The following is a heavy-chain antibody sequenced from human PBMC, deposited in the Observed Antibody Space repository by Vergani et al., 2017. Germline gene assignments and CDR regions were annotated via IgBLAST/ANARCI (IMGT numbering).Heavy chain of an antibody. CDR2: ISYDGSNK. CDR1: GFTFSSYG. CDR3: ARAGDFDY. V-gene: IGHV3-33*05. J-gene: IGHJ4*02. Sequence: QVQLVESGGGVVQPGRSLRLSCAASGFTFSSYGMHWVRRAPGKGLEWVAVISYDGSNKYYADSVKGRFTISRDNSKNTLYLQMNSLRAEDTAVYYCARAGDFDYWGQGTLVTVSS.